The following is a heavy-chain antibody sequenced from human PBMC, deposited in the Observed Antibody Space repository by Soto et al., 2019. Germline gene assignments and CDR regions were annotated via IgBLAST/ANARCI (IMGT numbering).Heavy chain of an antibody. CDR2: IYPSGMT. J-gene: IGHJ4*02. D-gene: IGHD5-18*01. Sequence: KPSETLSLTCTVPGGSISNAAYSWSWIRQPPGKRLEWIGYIYPSGMTFYNPSLRSRVTISIDRSNDQFSLNLKSVTAADTAVYYCARERGGYGLFDSWGQGTLVTVSS. CDR1: GGSISNAAYS. CDR3: ARERGGYGLFDS. V-gene: IGHV4-30-2*01.